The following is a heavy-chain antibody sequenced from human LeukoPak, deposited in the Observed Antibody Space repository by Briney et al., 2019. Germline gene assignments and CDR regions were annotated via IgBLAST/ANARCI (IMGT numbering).Heavy chain of an antibody. D-gene: IGHD3-10*01. Sequence: GGSLRLSCAASGFTFSNYWMRWVRQAPGKGLEWVANIKEDGSEQHYEDSVKGRFTISRDNAKNSLYLQMNSLRGEDTALYYCARVGGFGQVDYWGQGTLVTVSS. CDR1: GFTFSNYW. CDR2: IKEDGSEQ. CDR3: ARVGGFGQVDY. J-gene: IGHJ4*02. V-gene: IGHV3-7*01.